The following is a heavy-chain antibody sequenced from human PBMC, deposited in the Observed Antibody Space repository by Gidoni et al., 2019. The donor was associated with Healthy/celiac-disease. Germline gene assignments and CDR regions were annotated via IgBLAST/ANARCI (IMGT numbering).Heavy chain of an antibody. CDR1: GGSFSGYY. CDR3: ARGVRIAARYYFDY. J-gene: IGHJ4*02. V-gene: IGHV4-34*01. D-gene: IGHD6-6*01. CDR2: INHRGST. Sequence: QVQLQQWGAGLLKPSETLSLTCAVYGGSFSGYYLSWIRQPPGKGLEWIGEINHRGSTNYNPSLKSRVTISVDTSKNQFSLKLSSVTAADTAVYYCARGVRIAARYYFDYWGQGTLVTVSS.